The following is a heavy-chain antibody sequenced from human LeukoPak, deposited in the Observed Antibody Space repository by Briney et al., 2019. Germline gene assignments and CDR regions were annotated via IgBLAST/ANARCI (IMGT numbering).Heavy chain of an antibody. V-gene: IGHV3-30*03. CDR1: GFTFSNYD. D-gene: IGHD6-25*01. CDR3: GSGIAPEDSVAIGY. Sequence: GGSLRLSCAASGFTFSNYDMHWVRQAPGKGLEWVAVISYDGTNKYYADSVKGRFTISRDNSKSTLYLQMNSLRAEDTAVYYCGSGIAPEDSVAIGYWGQGTLVTVSS. J-gene: IGHJ4*02. CDR2: ISYDGTNK.